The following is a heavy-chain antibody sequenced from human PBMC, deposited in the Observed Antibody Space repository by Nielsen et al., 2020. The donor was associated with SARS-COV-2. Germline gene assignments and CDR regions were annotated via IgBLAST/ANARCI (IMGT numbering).Heavy chain of an antibody. CDR2: ISYDGNDE. D-gene: IGHD3-22*01. V-gene: IGHV3-30*03. CDR3: AALGEMLLILSYGMDV. CDR1: GFTLNAYG. Sequence: GGSLRLSCAASGFTLNAYGMHWVRQAPGKGLEWVALISYDGNDEYYADSVKGRFTISRDNSKSTLYLQMNSLGPEDTAVYYCAALGEMLLILSYGMDVWGQGTTVTVSS. J-gene: IGHJ6*02.